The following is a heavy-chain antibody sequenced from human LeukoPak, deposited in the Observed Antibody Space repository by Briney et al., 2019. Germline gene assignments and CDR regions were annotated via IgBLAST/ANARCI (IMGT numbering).Heavy chain of an antibody. J-gene: IGHJ4*02. CDR3: ARSHYGSGSYSLYYFDY. Sequence: SETLSLTFTVSGGSISSSSYYWGWIHQPPGKGLEWIGSIYYSGSTYYNPSLKSRVTISVDTSKNQFSLKLSSVTAADTAVYYCARSHYGSGSYSLYYFDYWGQGTLVTVSS. CDR2: IYYSGST. D-gene: IGHD3-10*01. CDR1: GGSISSSSYY. V-gene: IGHV4-39*01.